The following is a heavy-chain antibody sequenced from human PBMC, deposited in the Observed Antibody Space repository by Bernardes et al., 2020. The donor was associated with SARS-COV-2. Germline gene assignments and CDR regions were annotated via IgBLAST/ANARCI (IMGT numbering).Heavy chain of an antibody. CDR2: INSDGSST. CDR3: ARDSQGYGLGHFDY. V-gene: IGHV3-74*01. J-gene: IGHJ4*02. D-gene: IGHD3-10*01. CDR1: GFTFSTFW. Sequence: GGSLRLSCAASGFTFSTFWMHWVRQAPGKGLMWVSRINSDGSSTTYADSVKGRFTISRDNAKNTLYLQMNSLRADDTAVYYCARDSQGYGLGHFDYWGQGILVAVSS.